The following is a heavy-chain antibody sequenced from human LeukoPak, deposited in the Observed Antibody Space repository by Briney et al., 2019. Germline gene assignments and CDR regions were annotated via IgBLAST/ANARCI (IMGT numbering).Heavy chain of an antibody. CDR3: AREYSSSSNDYGMDV. Sequence: GGSRRLSCAASEFTFSSYSMNWVRQAPGKGLEWVSSISTSIMYIYYADSVKGRFTISRDNAKNSLYLQMHSLRAEDTAMYYCAREYSSSSNDYGMDVWGQGTMVTVSS. D-gene: IGHD6-6*01. CDR1: EFTFSSYS. J-gene: IGHJ6*02. V-gene: IGHV3-21*01. CDR2: ISTSIMYI.